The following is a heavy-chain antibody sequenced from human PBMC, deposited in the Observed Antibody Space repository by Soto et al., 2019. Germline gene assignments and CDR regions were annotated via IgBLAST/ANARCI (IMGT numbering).Heavy chain of an antibody. D-gene: IGHD6-13*01. J-gene: IGHJ5*02. Sequence: GGSMRLSCAACGLTLNSAGVRWVRQAPAKGLEWVDADSVKGRLTTSRDNSKNTLYLQMNSLRAEDTAVYYCAKDAGPGSCFDPWGQGTLVTVSS. CDR3: AKDAGPGSCFDP. V-gene: IGHV3-30*02. CDR1: GLTLNSAG.